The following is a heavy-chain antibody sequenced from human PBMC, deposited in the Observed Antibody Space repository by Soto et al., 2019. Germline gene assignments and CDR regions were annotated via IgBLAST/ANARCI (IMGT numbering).Heavy chain of an antibody. D-gene: IGHD6-19*01. CDR3: ARDRGQWSDY. Sequence: PSETLSLTCPVSGDSISSYYWSWIRQPPGKGLEWIGYIYYSGNTNYNPSLKSRVTISVDTSKNQFSLKLTSVTAADTAVYYCARDRGQWSDYWGQGTLVTVSS. J-gene: IGHJ4*02. V-gene: IGHV4-59*01. CDR2: IYYSGNT. CDR1: GDSISSYY.